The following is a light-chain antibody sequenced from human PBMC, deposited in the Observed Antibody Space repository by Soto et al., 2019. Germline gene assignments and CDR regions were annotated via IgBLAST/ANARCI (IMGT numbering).Light chain of an antibody. Sequence: VLTHAXDTLSFYSRDXXXXXSXAIQSVRSSYLAWCQQTXGRTARLLIYAASXRANGIPDRFSGSGSGTDFSLTISRLEAEDFAVYYCQQYGSSPRTFCQGTKVDIK. J-gene: IGKJ1*01. CDR2: AAS. CDR1: QSVRSSY. CDR3: QQYGSSPRT. V-gene: IGKV3-20*01.